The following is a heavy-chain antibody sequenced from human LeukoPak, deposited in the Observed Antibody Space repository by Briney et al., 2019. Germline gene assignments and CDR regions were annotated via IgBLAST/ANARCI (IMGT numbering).Heavy chain of an antibody. CDR1: GYSISSGYY. J-gene: IGHJ4*02. CDR2: IYHSGST. CDR3: ARYGGPFDY. D-gene: IGHD4/OR15-4a*01. Sequence: SETLSLTCAVSGYSISSGYYWGWIRQPPGKGLEWIGSIYHSGSTYYNPSLKSRVTTSVDTSKNQFSLKLSSVTAADTAVYYCARYGGPFDYWGQGTLVTVSS. V-gene: IGHV4-38-2*01.